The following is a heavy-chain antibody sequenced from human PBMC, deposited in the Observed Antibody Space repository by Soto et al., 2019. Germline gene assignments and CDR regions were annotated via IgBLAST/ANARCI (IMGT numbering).Heavy chain of an antibody. V-gene: IGHV1-2*02. CDR1: GYTFTGYY. CDR3: AKGGAIVAAGTRVYLYNAMDV. J-gene: IGHJ6*02. Sequence: QVQLVQSGTEVKRPGDSVKVSCKAAGYTFTGYYVHWVRQAPGQVLEWMGWINPNSGDTYLAQRFQGRVTMNRDTSIGTAYMELRGLTSDDTAEYYCAKGGAIVAAGTRVYLYNAMDVWGQGNTVTVSS. D-gene: IGHD1-26*01. CDR2: INPNSGDT.